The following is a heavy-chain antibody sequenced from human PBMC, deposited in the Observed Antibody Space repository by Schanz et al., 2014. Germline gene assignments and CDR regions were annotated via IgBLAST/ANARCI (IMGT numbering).Heavy chain of an antibody. J-gene: IGHJ4*02. CDR1: GLTFTSAW. Sequence: EVQLVESGGGLVKPGGSLRLSCATSGLTFTSAWMSWVRQAPGKGLEWVGRIKGKTDGGTADYAAPMKGRFTISTDDSKNTVYLQMNSLQTEDTPVYYCTADLWFGAVWGVWWGQGTLVTVSS. V-gene: IGHV3-15*01. D-gene: IGHD3-10*01. CDR3: TADLWFGAVWGVW. CDR2: IKGKTDGGTA.